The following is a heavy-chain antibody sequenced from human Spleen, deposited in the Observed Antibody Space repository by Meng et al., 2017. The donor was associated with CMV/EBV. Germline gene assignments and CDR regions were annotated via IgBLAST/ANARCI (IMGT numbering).Heavy chain of an antibody. CDR3: ARDTGGGYYDSSGWDP. CDR2: IPPNSGNT. CDR1: GSMFTGYV. J-gene: IGHJ5*02. Sequence: SGSMFTGYVIPWVRQDPGQGLEWMGWIPPNSGNTDYAQNFQGRVAMTTDTSISTAYMELSSLTYDDTAMYYCARDTGGGYYDSSGWDPWGQGTLVTVSS. D-gene: IGHD3-22*01. V-gene: IGHV1-2*02.